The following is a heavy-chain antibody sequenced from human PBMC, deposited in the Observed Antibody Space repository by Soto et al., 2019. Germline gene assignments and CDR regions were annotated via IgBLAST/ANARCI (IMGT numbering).Heavy chain of an antibody. D-gene: IGHD5-12*01. CDR2: ISNTGINK. Sequence: QVQLVESGGGVVQPGRSLRLSCAASGFTFRTYGMHWVRQAPGKGLEWLAVISNTGINKYYADSVKGRFTISRDNSRDTLFLQMNSLRAEDTARYYCAKDRDIAYHLEGGFYYSGMDVWGQGTTVTVSS. CDR1: GFTFRTYG. V-gene: IGHV3-30*18. J-gene: IGHJ6*02. CDR3: AKDRDIAYHLEGGFYYSGMDV.